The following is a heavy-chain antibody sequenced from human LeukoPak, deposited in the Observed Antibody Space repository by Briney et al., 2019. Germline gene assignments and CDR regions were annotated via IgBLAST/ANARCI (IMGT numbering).Heavy chain of an antibody. CDR1: AFTFSTYG. CDR2: ISGSGGSA. CDR3: AKDRGY. Sequence: PGGSLRLSCAASAFTFSTYGMTWARPAPGQGLEWVSGISGSGGSAIYADSVKGRFTISRDNSNNTLYLQMTSLRAEDTAVYYCAKDRGYWGQGTLVTVSS. D-gene: IGHD5-24*01. V-gene: IGHV3-23*01. J-gene: IGHJ4*02.